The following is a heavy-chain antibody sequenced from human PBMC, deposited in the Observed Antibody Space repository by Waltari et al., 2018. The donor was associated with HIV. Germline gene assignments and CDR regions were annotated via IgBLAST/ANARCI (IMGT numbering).Heavy chain of an antibody. Sequence: QVQLQESGPGLVKPSETLSLTCTVSGGSITSHYWSWVRPPPGKGLEWIGYIYYSGSTNYNPSLKSRVTISVDTSKNQFSLKLTSVTAADTAVYYCARFASEIFDSSGYSFDYWGQGALVTVPS. D-gene: IGHD3-22*01. CDR2: IYYSGST. CDR1: GGSITSHY. V-gene: IGHV4-59*08. J-gene: IGHJ4*02. CDR3: ARFASEIFDSSGYSFDY.